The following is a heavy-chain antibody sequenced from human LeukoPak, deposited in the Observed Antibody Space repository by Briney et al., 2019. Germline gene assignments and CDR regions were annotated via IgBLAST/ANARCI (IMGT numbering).Heavy chain of an antibody. CDR2: INPNSGGT. CDR3: ARDAWYGDYRYYFDY. J-gene: IGHJ4*02. Sequence: ASVKVSCKASGYTFTGYYMHWVRQAPGQGLEWMGWINPNSGGTNYAQKFQGRVTMTRDTSISTAYMELSRLRPDDTAVYYCARDAWYGDYRYYFDYWGQGTLVTVSS. D-gene: IGHD4-17*01. CDR1: GYTFTGYY. V-gene: IGHV1-2*02.